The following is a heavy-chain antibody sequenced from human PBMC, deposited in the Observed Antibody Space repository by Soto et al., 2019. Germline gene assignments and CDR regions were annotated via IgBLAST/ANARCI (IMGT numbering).Heavy chain of an antibody. V-gene: IGHV4-4*02. J-gene: IGHJ4*02. CDR2: IYHSGST. CDR3: AGQRSGSYWLTYFDY. Sequence: PSETLSLTCAVSGGSVTSSNWWSWVRQPPGKGLEGIGEIYHSGSTNYNPSLKSRVTISVDKSKNHFSLKLSSVTAADTAVYYCAGQRSGSYWLTYFDYCGKGTMVAVSS. CDR1: GGSVTSSNW. D-gene: IGHD1-26*01.